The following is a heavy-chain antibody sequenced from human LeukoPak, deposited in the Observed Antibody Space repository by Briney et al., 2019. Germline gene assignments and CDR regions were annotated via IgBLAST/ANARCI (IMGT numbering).Heavy chain of an antibody. V-gene: IGHV4-39*01. CDR1: GGSVSSSSYY. D-gene: IGHD2-15*01. Sequence: PSETLSLTCTVSGGSVSSSSYYWGWIRQSPGKGLEWIGSIYYSGNTYYNPSLKSRVTISVDTSKNQFSLKLNSVTAADTAVYXXGRLQGYCXXXXXXGEYXXXXWGQ. CDR3: GRLQGYCXXXXXXGEYXXXX. J-gene: IGHJ3*01. CDR2: IYYSGNT.